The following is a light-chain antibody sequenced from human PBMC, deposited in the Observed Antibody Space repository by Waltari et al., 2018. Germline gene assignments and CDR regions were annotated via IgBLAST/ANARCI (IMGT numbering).Light chain of an antibody. CDR3: APWDDSLSGPGV. CDR2: RNN. V-gene: IGLV1-47*01. J-gene: IGLJ3*02. Sequence: QSVLTQPPSASGTPGQRVTISCSGSSPNIGSNFVSWYQQLPGTAPQPLIYRNNQRPSGVPDRFSGSKSGTSASLAISGLRSEDEADYYCAPWDDSLSGPGVFGGGTKLTVL. CDR1: SPNIGSNF.